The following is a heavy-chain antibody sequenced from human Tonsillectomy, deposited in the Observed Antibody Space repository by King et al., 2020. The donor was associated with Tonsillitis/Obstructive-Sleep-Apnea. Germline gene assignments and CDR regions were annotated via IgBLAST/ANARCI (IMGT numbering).Heavy chain of an antibody. Sequence: QLVQYGAEMKKPGESLKIFCKGSGYNFTNYWIAWVRQMPGKGLEWMGIIYPGDSASRYSPSFEGQVTISVDKSINTAYLQWSSLKASDTAMYYCTRRDRFLEWRGFDFWGQGTLVTVSS. CDR1: GYNFTNYW. CDR2: IYPGDSAS. D-gene: IGHD3-3*01. CDR3: TRRDRFLEWRGFDF. J-gene: IGHJ4*02. V-gene: IGHV5-51*01.